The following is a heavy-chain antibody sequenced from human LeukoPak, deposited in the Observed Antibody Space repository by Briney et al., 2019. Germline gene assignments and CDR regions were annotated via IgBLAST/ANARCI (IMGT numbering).Heavy chain of an antibody. J-gene: IGHJ4*02. D-gene: IGHD6-19*01. CDR2: IIPIFGTA. CDR3: ARDREDTSSGWYFDY. Sequence: SVKVSCKASGGTFSSYAISWVRQAPGQGLEWMGEIIPIFGTANYAQKFQGRVTITADESTSTAYMELSSLRSEDTAVYYCARDREDTSSGWYFDYWGQGTLVTVSS. V-gene: IGHV1-69*13. CDR1: GGTFSSYA.